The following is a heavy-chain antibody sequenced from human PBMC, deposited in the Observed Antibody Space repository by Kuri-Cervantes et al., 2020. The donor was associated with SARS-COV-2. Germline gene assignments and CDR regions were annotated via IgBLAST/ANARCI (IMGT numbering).Heavy chain of an antibody. CDR1: GFTFSSYA. CDR3: ARGGSYFGEDAFDI. CDR2: ISYDGSNK. Sequence: GGSLRLSCAASGFTFSSYAMHWVRQAPGKGLEWVAVISYDGSNKYYADSVKGRFTISRDNSKNTLYLQMNSLRAEDTAVYYCARGGSYFGEDAFDIWGQGTMVTVSS. J-gene: IGHJ3*02. D-gene: IGHD1-26*01. V-gene: IGHV3-30-3*01.